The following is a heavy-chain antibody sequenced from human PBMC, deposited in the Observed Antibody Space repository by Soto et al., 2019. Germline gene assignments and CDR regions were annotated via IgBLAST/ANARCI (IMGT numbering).Heavy chain of an antibody. CDR1: GFTFSSYA. D-gene: IGHD6-19*01. J-gene: IGHJ3*02. V-gene: IGHV3-23*01. Sequence: GGSLRLSCAASGFTFSSYAMSWVRQAPGKGLEWVSAISGSGGSTYYADSVKGRFTIFRDNSKNTLYLQMNSMRAEDTAVYYCAKDLAVAGTFFAFDIWGQGTMVTVSS. CDR2: ISGSGGST. CDR3: AKDLAVAGTFFAFDI.